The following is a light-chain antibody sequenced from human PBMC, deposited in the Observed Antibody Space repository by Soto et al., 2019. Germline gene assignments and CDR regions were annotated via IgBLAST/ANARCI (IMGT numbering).Light chain of an antibody. Sequence: DIQMTQSPSTLSASVGDRVTITCRASQSISSWLAWYQQKPGKAPKLLIYDASSLESGVPSRFSGSGSGTEFPLTISSLQPDDFATYYCKQYNSYSYTFGQGTK. CDR2: DAS. CDR3: KQYNSYSYT. CDR1: QSISSW. J-gene: IGKJ2*01. V-gene: IGKV1-5*01.